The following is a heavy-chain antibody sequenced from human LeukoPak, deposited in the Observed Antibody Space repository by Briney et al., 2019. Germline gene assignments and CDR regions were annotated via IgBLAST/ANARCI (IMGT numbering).Heavy chain of an antibody. J-gene: IGHJ4*02. CDR2: IYTSGST. V-gene: IGHV4-4*07. CDR1: GGSIGSYY. D-gene: IGHD5-18*01. CDR3: ARGFRFPHTAMVN. Sequence: PSETLSLTCTVSGGSIGSYYWSWIRQPAGKGLEWIGRIYTSGSTNYNPSLKSRVTMSVDTSKNQFSLKLSSVTAADTAVYYCARGFRFPHTAMVNWGQGTLVTVSS.